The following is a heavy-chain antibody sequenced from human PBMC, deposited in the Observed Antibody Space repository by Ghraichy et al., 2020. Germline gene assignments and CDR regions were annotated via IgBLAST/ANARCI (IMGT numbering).Heavy chain of an antibody. CDR3: ARGAATGPNDLYYFDY. Sequence: SETLSLTCAVYGGSFSGYYWSWIRQAPGKGLQWIGEINNIGTTNYNPSLQSRVTVSVDTSKNQFFLRMSAVTAADTAVYYCARGAATGPNDLYYFDYWGHGTLVTVSS. CDR2: INNIGTT. V-gene: IGHV4-34*01. D-gene: IGHD3/OR15-3a*01. CDR1: GGSFSGYY. J-gene: IGHJ4*01.